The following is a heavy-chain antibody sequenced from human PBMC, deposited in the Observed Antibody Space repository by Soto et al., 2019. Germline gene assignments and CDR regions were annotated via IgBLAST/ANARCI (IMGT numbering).Heavy chain of an antibody. J-gene: IGHJ6*02. CDR2: FYYIWST. Sequence: SETLSLTCAVSGGSISSGGYSWSWIRQPPGKGLEWIGYFYYIWSTYYNPSLKIRVTISVDTSKNQFSLKLSSLTAADTAVYYCARRYSSSLDVWGQGTTVTVSS. CDR3: ARRYSSSLDV. CDR1: GGSISSGGYS. V-gene: IGHV4-30-4*07. D-gene: IGHD6-13*01.